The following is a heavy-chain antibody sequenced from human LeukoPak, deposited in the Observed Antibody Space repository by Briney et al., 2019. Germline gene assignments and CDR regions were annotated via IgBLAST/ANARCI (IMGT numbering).Heavy chain of an antibody. V-gene: IGHV3-53*01. D-gene: IGHD3-9*01. CDR1: GFTVSSNY. CDR2: IYSGGST. Sequence: PGGSLRLSCAASGFTVSSNYMSWVRQAPGKGLEWVSVIYSGGSTYYADSVKGRFTISRDNSKNTLYLQMNSLRAEDTAVYYCASFDWLSCMDVWGQGTTVTVSS. J-gene: IGHJ6*02. CDR3: ASFDWLSCMDV.